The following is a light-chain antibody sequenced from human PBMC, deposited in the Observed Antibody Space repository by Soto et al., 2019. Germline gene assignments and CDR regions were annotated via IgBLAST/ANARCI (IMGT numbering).Light chain of an antibody. Sequence: QSALTQPASVSGSPGQSITISCTGTNSDLGDYNFVSWYQQHPDKAPKLIIFEVYNRPSGVSDRFSGSKSGKTASLTISGLQAEDEADYYCCSFTSSNTHVFGTGTKLTVL. CDR2: EVY. V-gene: IGLV2-14*01. CDR3: CSFTSSNTHV. CDR1: NSDLGDYNF. J-gene: IGLJ1*01.